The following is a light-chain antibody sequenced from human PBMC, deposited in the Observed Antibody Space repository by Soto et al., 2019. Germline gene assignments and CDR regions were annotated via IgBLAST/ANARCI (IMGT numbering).Light chain of an antibody. CDR2: TAS. Sequence: DIQMTQSPSSLSASVGDRVTITCRASQSISNYLNWYQQKPGTAPKLLIYTASSLQSGVPSRFSGSGFGTDFTLTISSLQPEDFATYYCQQSHSTPLTFGGGTKVDIK. CDR3: QQSHSTPLT. CDR1: QSISNY. J-gene: IGKJ4*01. V-gene: IGKV1-39*01.